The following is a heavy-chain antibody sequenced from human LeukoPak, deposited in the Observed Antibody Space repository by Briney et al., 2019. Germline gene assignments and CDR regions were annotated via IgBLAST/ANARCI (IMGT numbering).Heavy chain of an antibody. Sequence: SVKVSCKASGGTFSSYAISWVRQAPGQGLEWMGGIIPIFGTANFAQKFQGRVTITTDESTSTAYMELSSLRSEDTAVYYCARDHYYDSSGYSNPRYWYFDLWGRGTLVTVSS. CDR2: IIPIFGTA. CDR1: GGTFSSYA. V-gene: IGHV1-69*05. J-gene: IGHJ2*01. CDR3: ARDHYYDSSGYSNPRYWYFDL. D-gene: IGHD3-22*01.